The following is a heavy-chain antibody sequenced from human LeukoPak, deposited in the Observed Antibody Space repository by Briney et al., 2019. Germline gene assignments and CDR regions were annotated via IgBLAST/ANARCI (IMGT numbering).Heavy chain of an antibody. Sequence: PGGSLRLSCAASGFTFSNYAMNWVRQAPGKGLEWVSYISSSGSTVYYADSVRGRLTISRDNAEKSLYVQMNSLRDEDTAIYYCTRVGYIDEGIDYWGQGTLVTVSS. CDR1: GFTFSNYA. CDR2: ISSSGSTV. V-gene: IGHV3-48*02. J-gene: IGHJ4*02. CDR3: TRVGYIDEGIDY. D-gene: IGHD5-24*01.